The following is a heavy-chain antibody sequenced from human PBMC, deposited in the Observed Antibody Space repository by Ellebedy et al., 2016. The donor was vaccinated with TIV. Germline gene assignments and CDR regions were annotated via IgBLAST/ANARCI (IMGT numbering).Heavy chain of an antibody. CDR2: ISDSGGTT. J-gene: IGHJ4*02. D-gene: IGHD5-12*01. CDR1: GFRFRNYA. CDR3: VRAPRGQYYFDY. V-gene: IGHV3-23*01. Sequence: GESLKISXAASGFRFRNYAMSWVRQAPGKGLEWICLISDSGGTTDYADSVKGRFTISRDNSKNTLYLEMNSLRAEDTAVYYCVRAPRGQYYFDYWGQGTLVTVSS.